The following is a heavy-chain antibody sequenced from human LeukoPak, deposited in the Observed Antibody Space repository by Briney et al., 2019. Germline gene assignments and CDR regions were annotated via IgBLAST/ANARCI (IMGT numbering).Heavy chain of an antibody. J-gene: IGHJ3*02. CDR3: ARLQYIVVVVAAMAFDI. CDR1: GGSISSSSYY. D-gene: IGHD2-15*01. Sequence: SETLSLTCTVSGGSISSSSYYWGWIRQPPGKGLEWIGSIYYSGSTYYNPSLKSRVTISVDTSKNQFSLKLSSVTAADTAVYYCARLQYIVVVVAAMAFDIWGQGTMVTVSS. V-gene: IGHV4-39*01. CDR2: IYYSGST.